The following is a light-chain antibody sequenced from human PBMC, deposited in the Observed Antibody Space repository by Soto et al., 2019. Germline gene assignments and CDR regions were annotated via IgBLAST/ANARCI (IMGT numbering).Light chain of an antibody. V-gene: IGLV2-14*03. Sequence: QSVLAQPASVSGSPGRSITISCTGTSSDIGAYNYVSWYQQHPGKAPKLVIYDVSNRPSGVSNRFSGSKSGNTASLTISGLQTEDEADYYCSSFTTRTTLGVFGTGTKVTVL. J-gene: IGLJ1*01. CDR2: DVS. CDR3: SSFTTRTTLGV. CDR1: SSDIGAYNY.